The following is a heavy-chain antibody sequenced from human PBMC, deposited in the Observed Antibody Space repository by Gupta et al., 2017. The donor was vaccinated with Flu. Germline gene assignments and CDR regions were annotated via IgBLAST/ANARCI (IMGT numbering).Heavy chain of an antibody. V-gene: IGHV3-23*01. CDR2: ISASADRT. J-gene: IGHJ4*02. D-gene: IGHD1-26*01. Sequence: QLFESGGKFVQPGESLTLSCAASGFTFSSFAMSWVRQAPGKGLEWVAAISASADRTYYAAPVKGRFTISRDNSDSTLYLQMTSLQAEDTALYYCAKHIVGSSGAHWGQGTRVTVSP. CDR3: AKHIVGSSGAH. CDR1: GFTFSSFA.